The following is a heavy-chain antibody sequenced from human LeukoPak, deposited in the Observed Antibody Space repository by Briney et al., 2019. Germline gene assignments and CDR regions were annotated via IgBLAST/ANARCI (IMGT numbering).Heavy chain of an antibody. V-gene: IGHV4-39*01. Sequence: SETLSLTCTVSGGSISSSSYYWGWIRQPPGKGLEWIGSTYYSGSTYYNPSLKSRVTISVDTSKNQFSLKLSSVTAADTAVYYCARQGGPTDAFDIWGQGTMVTVSS. CDR2: TYYSGST. D-gene: IGHD3-16*01. J-gene: IGHJ3*02. CDR3: ARQGGPTDAFDI. CDR1: GGSISSSSYY.